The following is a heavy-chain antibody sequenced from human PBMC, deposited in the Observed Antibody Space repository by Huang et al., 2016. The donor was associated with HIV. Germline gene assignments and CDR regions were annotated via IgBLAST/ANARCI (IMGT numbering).Heavy chain of an antibody. J-gene: IGHJ6*03. CDR3: AKNPSITAVDSDYYYYYMDV. Sequence: EVQLVESGGGLVQPGGSLRLSCAASGFTFRNHWRHWVRQAPGKGLVWVTRMNRDGRDASHADSVKGGVTISRNNAQNTVHLNMNSLRAEDTALYFCAKNPSITAVDSDYYYYYMDVWGKGTTVTVS. V-gene: IGHV3-74*01. CDR2: MNRDGRDA. CDR1: GFTFRNHW. D-gene: IGHD6-13*01.